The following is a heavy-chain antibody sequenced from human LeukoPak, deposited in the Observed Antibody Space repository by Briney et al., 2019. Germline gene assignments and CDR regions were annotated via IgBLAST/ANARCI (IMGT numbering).Heavy chain of an antibody. CDR3: ARRDPTMVTAFDY. CDR1: GFDFTRDW. D-gene: IGHD4-17*01. Sequence: GESLKISCRFSGFDFTRDWIGWVRLMPGKGLEWMGIIFPDDSDTRYSPSFQGQVTLSADKSISTAYLQWSSLKASDTAIYYCARRDPTMVTAFDYWGQGTLVTVSS. J-gene: IGHJ4*02. V-gene: IGHV5-51*01. CDR2: IFPDDSDT.